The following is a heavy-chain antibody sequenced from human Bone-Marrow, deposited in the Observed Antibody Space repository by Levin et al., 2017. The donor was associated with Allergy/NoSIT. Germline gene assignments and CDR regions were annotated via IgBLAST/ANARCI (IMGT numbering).Heavy chain of an antibody. D-gene: IGHD2-21*01. CDR3: AKAQSDFAFYYYYYGMDV. CDR2: ISYDGSNK. V-gene: IGHV3-30*18. CDR1: GFTFSSYG. J-gene: IGHJ6*02. Sequence: GESLRLSCAASGFTFSSYGMHWVRQAPGKGLEWVAVISYDGSNKYYADSVKGRFTISRDNSKNTLYLQMNSLRAEDTAVYYCAKAQSDFAFYYYYYGMDVWGQGTTVTVSS.